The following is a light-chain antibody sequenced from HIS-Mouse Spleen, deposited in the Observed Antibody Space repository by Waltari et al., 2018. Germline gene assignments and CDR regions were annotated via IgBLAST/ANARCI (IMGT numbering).Light chain of an antibody. V-gene: IGKV3-11*01. Sequence: EIVLTHSPATLSLSPGERATLSCRASQSVSSYLAWYQQKPGQAPRLLTYDASNRATGIPARFSGSGSGTDFTLTISSLEPEDFAVYYCQQRSNWPLFGQGTKLEIK. CDR2: DAS. CDR3: QQRSNWPL. CDR1: QSVSSY. J-gene: IGKJ2*01.